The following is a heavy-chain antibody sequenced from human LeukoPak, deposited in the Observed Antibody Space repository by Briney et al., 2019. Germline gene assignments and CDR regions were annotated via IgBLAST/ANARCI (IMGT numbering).Heavy chain of an antibody. V-gene: IGHV4-34*08. CDR3: VRQIGAGAFDL. D-gene: IGHD6-19*01. CDR2: ISIAGEV. CDR1: GFTFSSYW. J-gene: IGHJ2*01. Sequence: GSLRLSCAASGFTFSSYWMSWVRQAPGKGLEWIGEISIAGEVNYNPSLRSRATISMDTTKNQFSLRLTSVIAADTALYYCVRQIGAGAFDLWGRDRVVTVSS.